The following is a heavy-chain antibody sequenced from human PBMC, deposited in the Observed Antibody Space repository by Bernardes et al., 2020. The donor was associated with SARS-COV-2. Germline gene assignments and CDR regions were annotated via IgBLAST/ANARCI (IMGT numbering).Heavy chain of an antibody. CDR2: IYYSGST. Sequence: SETLSLTCTVSGGSISSSSYYWGWIRQPPGKGLEWIGSIYYSGSTYYNPSLKSRVTISVDTSKNQFSLKLSSVTAADTAVYYCARILSITIFGVVIIPAAFDIWGQGTMVTVSS. CDR3: ARILSITIFGVVIIPAAFDI. CDR1: GGSISSSSYY. V-gene: IGHV4-39*07. D-gene: IGHD3-3*01. J-gene: IGHJ3*02.